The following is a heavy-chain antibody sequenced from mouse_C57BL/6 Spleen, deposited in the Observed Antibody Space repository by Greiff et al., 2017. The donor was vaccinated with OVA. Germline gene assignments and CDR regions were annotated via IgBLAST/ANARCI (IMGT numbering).Heavy chain of an antibody. J-gene: IGHJ4*01. CDR2: IDPSDSET. V-gene: IGHV1-52*01. CDR1: GYTFTSYW. D-gene: IGHD2-4*01. Sequence: QVQLQQPGAELVRPGSSVKLSCKASGYTFTSYWMHWVKQRPIQGLEWIGNIDPSDSETHYNQKFKDKDTLTVDQSSSTAYMQLSSLTSEDSAVYYCARGGDYDGDYYAMDYWGQGTSVTVSS. CDR3: ARGGDYDGDYYAMDY.